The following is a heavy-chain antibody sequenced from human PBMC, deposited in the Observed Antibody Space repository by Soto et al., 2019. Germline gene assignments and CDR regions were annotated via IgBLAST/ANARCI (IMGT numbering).Heavy chain of an antibody. CDR2: IFYSGST. D-gene: IGHD2-21*01. Sequence: QLQLQESGPGLVRPSQTLSLTCTVSGGSVHRYYWSWIRQIPGKEPACIGFIFYSGSTNSKPSLKSRDSMSVDMSKNQSSLRLSSLTAADTAVYCCTRVFPSYFGGECACFDSWGQGILVTVSS. V-gene: IGHV4-59*02. CDR3: TRVFPSYFGGECACFDS. CDR1: GGSVHRYY. J-gene: IGHJ4*02.